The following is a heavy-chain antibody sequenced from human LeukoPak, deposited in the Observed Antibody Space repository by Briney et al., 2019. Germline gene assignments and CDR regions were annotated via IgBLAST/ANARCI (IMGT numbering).Heavy chain of an antibody. CDR3: ESSGWYEQFDY. CDR2: ISYDGSNK. CDR1: GFTFSSYA. Sequence: PGRSLRLSCAASGFTFSSYAVHWVRQAPGKGLEWVSVISYDGSNKYYADSVKGRFTISRDNSKNTLYLQMNSLRADDTGVNYCESSGWYEQFDYWGQGTLVTVSS. J-gene: IGHJ4*02. D-gene: IGHD6-19*01. V-gene: IGHV3-30*03.